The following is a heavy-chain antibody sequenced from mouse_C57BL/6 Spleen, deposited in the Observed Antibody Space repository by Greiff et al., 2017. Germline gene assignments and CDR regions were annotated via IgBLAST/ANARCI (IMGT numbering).Heavy chain of an antibody. CDR1: GYSFTDYN. V-gene: IGHV1-39*01. D-gene: IGHD1-1*01. Sequence: EVQLQQSGPELVKPGASVKISCKASGYSFTDYNLNWVKQSNGKSLEWIGVINTNYGTTSYNQKLKGKATLTVDKSSRTAYMQINSLTSEDSSVYYCFCSNCDYWGQGTTLTVSS. J-gene: IGHJ2*01. CDR3: FCSNCDY. CDR2: INTNYGTT.